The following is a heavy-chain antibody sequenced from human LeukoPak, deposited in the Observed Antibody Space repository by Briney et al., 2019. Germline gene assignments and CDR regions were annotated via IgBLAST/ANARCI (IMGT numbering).Heavy chain of an antibody. V-gene: IGHV3-21*01. CDR1: GFTFSSYS. CDR3: ARESSAVRGLFDY. J-gene: IGHJ4*02. D-gene: IGHD3-10*02. Sequence: GGSLRLSCAASGFTFSSYSMNWVRQAPGKGLEWVSSISSSSSYIYYADSVKGRFTISRDNAKNSLYLQMNSLRAEDTAVYYCARESSAVRGLFDYWGQGTLVTVSS. CDR2: ISSSSSYI.